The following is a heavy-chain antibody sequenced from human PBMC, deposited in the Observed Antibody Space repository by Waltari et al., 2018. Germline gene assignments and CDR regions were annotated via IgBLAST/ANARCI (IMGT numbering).Heavy chain of an antibody. CDR3: VLYSSSFLGDC. CDR1: GSTFVSYW. J-gene: IGHJ4*02. CDR2: INPDGSLT. Sequence: EVLLVESGGGLVQPGGSLRLSCAASGSTFVSYWLPWVRQAPGKGLVSVSHINPDGSLTNYADSVKGRFTISRDNAKNTLFLQMNSLRAEDTAVYYCVLYSSSFLGDCWGQGTLVTVSS. D-gene: IGHD6-13*01. V-gene: IGHV3-74*01.